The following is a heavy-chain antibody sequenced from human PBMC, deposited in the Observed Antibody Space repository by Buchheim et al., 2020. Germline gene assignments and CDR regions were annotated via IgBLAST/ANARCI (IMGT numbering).Heavy chain of an antibody. V-gene: IGHV3-30*18. D-gene: IGHD6-6*01. J-gene: IGHJ6*02. CDR2: ISYDGSNK. CDR3: AKDLVGQLVGYYYYYGMDV. Sequence: QVQLVESGGGVVQPGRSLRLSCAASGFTFSSYGMHWVRQAPGKGLERVAVISYDGSNKYYADSVKGRFTISRDNSKNTLYLQMNSLRAEDTAVYYCAKDLVGQLVGYYYYYGMDVWGQGTT. CDR1: GFTFSSYG.